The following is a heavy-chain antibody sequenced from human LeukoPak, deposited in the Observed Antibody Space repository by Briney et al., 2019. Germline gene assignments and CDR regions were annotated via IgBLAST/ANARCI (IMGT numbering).Heavy chain of an antibody. CDR1: GFTFSSYG. CDR2: ISYDGSNK. CDR3: AKDLVGGGYKWFDP. Sequence: GGSLRLSCAASGFTFSSYGINWVRQAPGKGLEWVAVISYDGSNKYYADSVKGRFTISRDNSKNTLYLQMKSLRAEDTAVYYCAKDLVGGGYKWFDPWGQGTLVTVSS. V-gene: IGHV3-30*18. D-gene: IGHD1-14*01. J-gene: IGHJ5*02.